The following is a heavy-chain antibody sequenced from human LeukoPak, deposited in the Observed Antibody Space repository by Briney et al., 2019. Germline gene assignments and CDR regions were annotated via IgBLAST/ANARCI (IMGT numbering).Heavy chain of an antibody. CDR3: AREGGDIVVVPAAMSDYYYMDV. J-gene: IGHJ6*03. CDR1: GGSISSSSYY. CDR2: IYYSGST. Sequence: PSETLSLTCTVSGGSISSSSYYWGWIRQPPGKGLEWIGSIYYSGSTYYNPSLKSRVTISVDTSKNQFSLKLSSVTAADTAVYYCAREGGDIVVVPAAMSDYYYMDVWGKGTTVTVSS. V-gene: IGHV4-39*07. D-gene: IGHD2-2*01.